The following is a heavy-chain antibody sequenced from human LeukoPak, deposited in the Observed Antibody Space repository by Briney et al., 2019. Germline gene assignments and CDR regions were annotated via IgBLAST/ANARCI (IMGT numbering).Heavy chain of an antibody. V-gene: IGHV1-18*01. CDR3: ARDSIDGSETYYNDSRDY. D-gene: IGHD3-10*01. Sequence: ASVKVSCKASGYTFSSYGISWVRQAPGQGLEWMGWISAYNGNTDYAQNFRGRATMTTDTSTSTAYMELRSLRSDDTAVYYCARDSIDGSETYYNDSRDYWGQGTLVTVSS. J-gene: IGHJ4*02. CDR1: GYTFSSYG. CDR2: ISAYNGNT.